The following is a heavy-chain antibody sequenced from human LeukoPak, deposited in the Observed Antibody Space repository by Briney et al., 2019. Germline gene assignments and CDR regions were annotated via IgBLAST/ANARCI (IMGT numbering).Heavy chain of an antibody. CDR1: GGSMSPYH. CDR2: IYYSGST. Sequence: SETLSLTCTVSGGSMSPYHWGWIRQPPGKGLEWTGYIYYSGSTNYNPSLNSRVTISVDTSKNQFSLRLSSVTAADTAIYYCARAVSGPFDYWGQGTLVTVSS. D-gene: IGHD6-19*01. CDR3: ARAVSGPFDY. V-gene: IGHV4-59*08. J-gene: IGHJ4*02.